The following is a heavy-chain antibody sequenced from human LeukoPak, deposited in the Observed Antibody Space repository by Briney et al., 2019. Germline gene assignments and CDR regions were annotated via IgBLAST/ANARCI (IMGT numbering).Heavy chain of an antibody. Sequence: GGSLRLSCAASGFTFSDYYMSWIRQAPGKGLEWVSYISSSGSTIYYADSVKGRFTISRDNAKNSLYLQMNSLRAEDTAVCYCARDVGSSWLYYFDYWGQGTLVTVSS. D-gene: IGHD6-13*01. CDR1: GFTFSDYY. CDR3: ARDVGSSWLYYFDY. V-gene: IGHV3-11*01. J-gene: IGHJ4*02. CDR2: ISSSGSTI.